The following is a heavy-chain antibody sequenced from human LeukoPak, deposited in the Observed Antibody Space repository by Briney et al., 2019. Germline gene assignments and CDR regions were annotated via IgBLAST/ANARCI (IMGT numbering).Heavy chain of an antibody. CDR3: ARDAREVLLWFGEFFP. Sequence: ASVKVSCKASGYTFTSYGINWARQAPGQGLEWMGWISGYNGNTKYAQKLQGRVTMTTDTSTSTVYMELRSLRFDDTAVYYCARDAREVLLWFGEFFPWGQGTLVTVSS. CDR2: ISGYNGNT. D-gene: IGHD3-10*01. V-gene: IGHV1-18*01. CDR1: GYTFTSYG. J-gene: IGHJ5*02.